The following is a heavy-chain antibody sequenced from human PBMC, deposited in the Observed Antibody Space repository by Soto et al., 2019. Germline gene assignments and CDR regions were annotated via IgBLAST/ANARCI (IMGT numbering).Heavy chain of an antibody. D-gene: IGHD3-10*01. V-gene: IGHV1-2*04. CDR2: INPNSGGT. Sequence: VKVSCKASGCTFTSYDINWVRQATGQGLEWMGWINPNSGGTNYAQKFQGWVTMTRDTSISTAYMELSRLRSDDTAVYYCARDRGVIIDYYYGMDVWGQGTTVTVSS. CDR1: GCTFTSYD. J-gene: IGHJ6*02. CDR3: ARDRGVIIDYYYGMDV.